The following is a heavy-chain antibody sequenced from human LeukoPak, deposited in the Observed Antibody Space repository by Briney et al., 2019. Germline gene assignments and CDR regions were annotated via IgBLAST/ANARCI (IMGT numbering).Heavy chain of an antibody. D-gene: IGHD1-26*01. CDR2: MYYSGST. Sequence: SETLSLTCTVSGGSISSYYWSWIRQPPGKGLEWIGYMYYSGSTNYNPSLKSRVTISADTSKNQFSLKLSSVTAADTAVYYCARRGANSGSYSHFDLWGRGTLVTVSS. CDR3: ARRGANSGSYSHFDL. J-gene: IGHJ2*01. CDR1: GGSISSYY. V-gene: IGHV4-59*01.